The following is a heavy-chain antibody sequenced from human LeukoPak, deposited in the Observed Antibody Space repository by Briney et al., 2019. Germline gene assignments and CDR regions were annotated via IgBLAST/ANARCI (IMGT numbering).Heavy chain of an antibody. J-gene: IGHJ4*02. V-gene: IGHV4-30-4*01. Sequence: SETLSLTCNVSGGSVSSGDSYWSWIRQPPGKGLEWIGCILYSGSTYYNPSLKSRISILMDTSKNQFSLKLSSVTTADTAVYYCARSGGRSVSNGPLFDYWGQGTLVTVSS. CDR2: ILYSGST. CDR3: ARSGGRSVSNGPLFDY. D-gene: IGHD3-16*01. CDR1: GGSVSSGDSY.